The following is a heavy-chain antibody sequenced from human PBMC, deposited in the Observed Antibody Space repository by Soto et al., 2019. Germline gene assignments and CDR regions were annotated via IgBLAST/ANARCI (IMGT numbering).Heavy chain of an antibody. V-gene: IGHV4-61*01. J-gene: IGHJ6*02. Sequence: SETLSLTCTVSGGSVSSGSYYWSWIRQPPGKGLEWIGYIYYSGSTNYNPSLKSRVTISVDTSKNQFSLKLSSVTAADTAVYYCARDAYYYYSSGPRRYGMSFWGQGTTVPVSS. D-gene: IGHD3-22*01. CDR2: IYYSGST. CDR3: ARDAYYYYSSGPRRYGMSF. CDR1: GGSVSSGSYY.